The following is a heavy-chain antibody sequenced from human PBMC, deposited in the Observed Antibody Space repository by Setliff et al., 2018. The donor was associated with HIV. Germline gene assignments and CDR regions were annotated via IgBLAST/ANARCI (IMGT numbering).Heavy chain of an antibody. Sequence: LRLSCAASGFLFHTYWMSWVRQAPGKGLEWVANIKEDGSEKYYVDSVKGRFTISRDNAENSLYLQMNSLRAEDTALYYCARGAPIAVASAFDIWGQGTMVTVSS. CDR3: ARGAPIAVASAFDI. D-gene: IGHD6-19*01. J-gene: IGHJ3*02. CDR1: GFLFHTYW. V-gene: IGHV3-7*05. CDR2: IKEDGSEK.